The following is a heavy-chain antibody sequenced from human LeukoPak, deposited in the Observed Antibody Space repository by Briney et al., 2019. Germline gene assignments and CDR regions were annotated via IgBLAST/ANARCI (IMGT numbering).Heavy chain of an antibody. CDR3: ARDRGGYCSSTSCYAGGYFDY. CDR2: ISAYNGNT. D-gene: IGHD2-2*01. CDR1: GYTFTSYG. V-gene: IGHV1-18*01. J-gene: IGHJ4*02. Sequence: ASVKVSCKASGYTFTSYGISWVRQAPGQGLEWMGWISAYNGNTNYAQKLQGRVTMTRDTSTSTVYMELSSLRSEDTAVYYCARDRGGYCSSTSCYAGGYFDYWGQGTLVTVSS.